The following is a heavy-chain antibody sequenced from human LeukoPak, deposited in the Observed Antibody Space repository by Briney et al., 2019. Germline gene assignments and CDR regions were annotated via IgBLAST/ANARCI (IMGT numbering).Heavy chain of an antibody. J-gene: IGHJ4*02. CDR1: GFTFSSYG. Sequence: GGSLRLSCAASGFTFSSYGMHWVRQAPGKGLEWVAVIWYDGSNKYYADSVKGRFTISRDNSKNTLYLQMNSLRAEDTAVYYCARDSDYCSSTSCYFFDYWGRGTLVTVSS. D-gene: IGHD2-2*01. V-gene: IGHV3-33*01. CDR3: ARDSDYCSSTSCYFFDY. CDR2: IWYDGSNK.